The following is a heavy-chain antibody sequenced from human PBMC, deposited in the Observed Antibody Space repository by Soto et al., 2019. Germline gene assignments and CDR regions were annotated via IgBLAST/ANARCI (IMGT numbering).Heavy chain of an antibody. Sequence: EVQLVESGGGLVQPGGSLRLSCAASGFTFSSYSMNWVRQAPGKGLEWVSYISSSSSTIYYADSVKGRFTISRDNAKNSLYLQMNSLRAEDTAVYDGAGDKRIGTGRGGMDVWGQGTTVTVSS. D-gene: IGHD3-10*01. CDR2: ISSSSSTI. V-gene: IGHV3-48*01. CDR1: GFTFSSYS. J-gene: IGHJ6*02. CDR3: AGDKRIGTGRGGMDV.